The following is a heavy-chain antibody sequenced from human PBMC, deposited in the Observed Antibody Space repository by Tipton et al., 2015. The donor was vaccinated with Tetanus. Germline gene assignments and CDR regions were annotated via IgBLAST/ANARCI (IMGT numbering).Heavy chain of an antibody. D-gene: IGHD5/OR15-5a*01. CDR1: GFTFNDYY. V-gene: IGHV3-11*01. Sequence: SLRLSCAASGFTFNDYYMSWIRQAPGKGLEWVSDISSSGSTFYSADPVKGRFITSRDNAKNSLYPQMNSLRAEDTAVYYCAKDGCFSVGCLGSDYWGQGALVTVSS. CDR2: ISSSGSTF. J-gene: IGHJ4*02. CDR3: AKDGCFSVGCLGSDY.